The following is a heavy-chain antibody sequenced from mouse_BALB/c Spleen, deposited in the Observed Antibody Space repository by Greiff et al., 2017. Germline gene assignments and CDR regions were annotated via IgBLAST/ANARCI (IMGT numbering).Heavy chain of an antibody. Sequence: QVQLKQSGAELAKPGASVKMSCKASGYTFTSYWMHWVKQRPGQGLEWIGYINPSTGYTEYNQKFKDKATLTADKSSSTAYMQLSSLTSEDSAVYYCARCLYGNYGYYAMDYWGQGTSVTGSS. J-gene: IGHJ4*01. CDR3: ARCLYGNYGYYAMDY. V-gene: IGHV1-7*01. CDR1: GYTFTSYW. D-gene: IGHD2-1*01. CDR2: INPSTGYT.